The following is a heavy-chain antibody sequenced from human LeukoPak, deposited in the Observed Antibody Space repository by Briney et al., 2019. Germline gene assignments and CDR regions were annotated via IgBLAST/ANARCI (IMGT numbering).Heavy chain of an antibody. CDR1: GFTFSSYA. J-gene: IGHJ4*02. V-gene: IGHV3-23*01. D-gene: IGHD1-26*01. CDR3: AREEGDQSFEY. CDR2: ISGSGGST. Sequence: KTGGSLRLSCAASGFTFSSYAMSWVRQAPGKGLEWVSAISGSGGSTYYADSVKGRFTISRDNAKNSLYLQMNSLRADDTAVYYCAREEGDQSFEYWGQGTLVTVSS.